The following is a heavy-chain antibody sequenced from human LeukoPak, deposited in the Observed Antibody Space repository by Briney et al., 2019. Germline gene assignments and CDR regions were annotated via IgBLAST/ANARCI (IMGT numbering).Heavy chain of an antibody. V-gene: IGHV3-23*01. J-gene: IGHJ6*04. CDR2: ISGSDGSA. CDR3: ARPRSGTGYYYGVDV. CDR1: GFTFSNYV. Sequence: GGSLRLSCAASGFTFSNYVMNWVRQAPGKGLEWVSAISGSDGSAYYADSVKGRFSISRDNSKNTLDLQMNSLRAEDTAVYYCARPRSGTGYYYGVDVWGKGTTVTVSS. D-gene: IGHD3-3*01.